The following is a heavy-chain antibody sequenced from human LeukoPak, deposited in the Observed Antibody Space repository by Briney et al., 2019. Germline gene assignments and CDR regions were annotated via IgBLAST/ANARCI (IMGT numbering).Heavy chain of an antibody. CDR2: ISYDGSNK. D-gene: IGHD2-8*01. CDR3: ARGGEAYCTNGVCPLGGLDY. CDR1: GFTFSSYA. V-gene: IGHV3-30-3*01. J-gene: IGHJ4*02. Sequence: GRSLRLSCAASGFTFSSYAMHWVRQAPGKGLEWVAVISYDGSNKYYADSVKGRFTISRDNSKNTLYLQMNSLRAEDTAVYYCARGGEAYCTNGVCPLGGLDYWGQGTLVTVSS.